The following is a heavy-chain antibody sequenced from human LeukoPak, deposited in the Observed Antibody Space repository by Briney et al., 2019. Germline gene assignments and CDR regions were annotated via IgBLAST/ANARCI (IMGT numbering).Heavy chain of an antibody. Sequence: SETLSLTCTVSGGSISSYYWSWIRQPPGKGLEWIGHIYYSGSTNYNPSLKSRVTISVDTSKNQFSLKLSSVTAADTAVYYCARWLHDTEIDYWGQGTLVTVSS. J-gene: IGHJ4*02. CDR3: ARWLHDTEIDY. V-gene: IGHV4-59*08. CDR2: IYYSGST. CDR1: GGSISSYY. D-gene: IGHD5-18*01.